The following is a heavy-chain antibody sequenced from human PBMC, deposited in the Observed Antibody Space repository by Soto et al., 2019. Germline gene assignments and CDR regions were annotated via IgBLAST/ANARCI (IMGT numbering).Heavy chain of an antibody. CDR2: INPKSGGT. Sequence: QAQLVQSGAEVKKPGASVKVSCMASGYTFSGNYLHWVRQAPGQGLEWMGWINPKSGGTGYAQKFQGRVTMTTDTSTGTAYMELSSMRSVDTGVYYCARGIAALSLSGFGPWGQGTLVTVSS. J-gene: IGHJ5*02. CDR3: ARGIAALSLSGFGP. D-gene: IGHD6-13*01. CDR1: GYTFSGNY. V-gene: IGHV1-2*02.